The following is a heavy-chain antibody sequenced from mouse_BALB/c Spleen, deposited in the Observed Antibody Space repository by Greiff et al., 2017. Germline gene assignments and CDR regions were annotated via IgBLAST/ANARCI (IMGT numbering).Heavy chain of an antibody. J-gene: IGHJ4*01. CDR3: ARGIHYYNAMDY. CDR1: GFTFSSFG. CDR2: ISSGSSTI. D-gene: IGHD1-2*01. Sequence: DVMLVESGGGLVQPGGSRKLTCAASGFTFSSFGMHWVRQAPEKGLEWVAYISSGSSTIYYADTVKGRFTISRDNPKNTLFLQMTSLRSEDTAMYYCARGIHYYNAMDYWGQGTSVTVSS. V-gene: IGHV5-17*02.